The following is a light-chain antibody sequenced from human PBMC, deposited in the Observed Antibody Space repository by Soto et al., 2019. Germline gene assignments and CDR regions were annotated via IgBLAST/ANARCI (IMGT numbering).Light chain of an antibody. Sequence: EIVLTQSPATLSVSPGESVTLSCRASQLFSSNLAWYQRRPGQAPRLLIYGSSTRATGVPARFSGSASGTECTLTISSLQSEDVGVYYCQQYNDWPRTLSQGTRLEIK. CDR3: QQYNDWPRT. J-gene: IGKJ5*01. V-gene: IGKV3-15*01. CDR1: QLFSSN. CDR2: GSS.